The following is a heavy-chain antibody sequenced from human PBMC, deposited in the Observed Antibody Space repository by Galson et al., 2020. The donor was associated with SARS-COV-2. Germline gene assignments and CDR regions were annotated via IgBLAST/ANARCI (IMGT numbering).Heavy chain of an antibody. CDR3: ARSFVGGSSWYGLNWFDP. J-gene: IGHJ5*02. V-gene: IGHV5-10-1*01. D-gene: IGHD6-13*01. CDR2: IDPSDSYT. Sequence: HGESLKISCKGSGYSFTSYWISWVRQMPGKGLEWMGRIDPSDSYTNYSPSFQGHVTISADKSISTAYLQWSSLKASDTAMYYCARSFVGGSSWYGLNWFDPWGQGTLVTVSS. CDR1: GYSFTSYW.